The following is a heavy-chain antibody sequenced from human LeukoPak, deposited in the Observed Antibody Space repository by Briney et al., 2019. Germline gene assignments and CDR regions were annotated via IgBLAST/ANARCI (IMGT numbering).Heavy chain of an antibody. Sequence: GESLKISCKGSGYSFTSYWIGWVRQMPGKGLEWMGIIYPGDSDTRYSPSFQGQVTISADKSISTAYLQWSSLKASDTAMYYCARPRGRDGYNYGAFDIWGQGTMVTVSS. CDR2: IYPGDSDT. D-gene: IGHD5-24*01. V-gene: IGHV5-51*01. J-gene: IGHJ3*02. CDR1: GYSFTSYW. CDR3: ARPRGRDGYNYGAFDI.